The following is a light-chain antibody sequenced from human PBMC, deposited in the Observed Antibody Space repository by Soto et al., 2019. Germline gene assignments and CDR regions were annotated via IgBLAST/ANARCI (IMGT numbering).Light chain of an antibody. V-gene: IGKV1-5*03. CDR2: KAS. CDR3: QHYNSYSEA. J-gene: IGKJ1*01. CDR1: QTISSW. Sequence: DIQMTHSPSTLSGSVGDRVTITCLASQTISSWLAWYQQKPGKAPKLLIYKASTLKSGVPSRFSGSGSGTEFTLTISSLQPDDFATYYCQHYNSYSEAFGQGTKV.